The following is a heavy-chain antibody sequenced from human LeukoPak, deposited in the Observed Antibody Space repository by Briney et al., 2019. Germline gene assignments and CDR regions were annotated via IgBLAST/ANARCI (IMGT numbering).Heavy chain of an antibody. Sequence: PGGSLRLSCVASGFTFSNYGMMWVRQAPGKGLEWVSSISGTTGNTYYVDSVKGRFTVSRDNSKNTLHLQINHLSVEDTAVYYCATAIFDGNDYWGQGTLVTVSS. J-gene: IGHJ4*02. CDR1: GFTFSNYG. V-gene: IGHV3-23*01. CDR2: ISGTTGNT. CDR3: ATAIFDGNDY. D-gene: IGHD3-3*01.